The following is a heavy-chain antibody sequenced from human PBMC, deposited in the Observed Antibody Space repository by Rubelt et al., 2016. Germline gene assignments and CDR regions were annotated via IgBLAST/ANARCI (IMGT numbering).Heavy chain of an antibody. J-gene: IGHJ4*02. CDR2: ISAYNGNT. Sequence: QVQLVQSGAEVKKPGASVKVSCKASGYTFTSYGISWVRQAPGQGLEWMGWISAYNGNTNYAQKLQGRFTMTTDTSTSTAYMELRSLGSDDTAVYYCARDPLPVRGVIMTPTHWGQGTLVTVSS. V-gene: IGHV1-18*01. CDR3: ARDPLPVRGVIMTPTH. D-gene: IGHD3-10*01. CDR1: GYTFTSYG.